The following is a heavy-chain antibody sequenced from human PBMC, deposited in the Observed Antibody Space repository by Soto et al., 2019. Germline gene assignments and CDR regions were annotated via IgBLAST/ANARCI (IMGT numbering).Heavy chain of an antibody. CDR2: INGGGTSA. J-gene: IGHJ4*02. CDR3: ARGGPYTYAPRGGRVADV. Sequence: EVQLVESGGGLVQRGGSLRLSCEASGFTLNDYWMHWVRQVPGKGLVWVAGINGGGTSASYADSVKGRFTISRDNANNPVYLLMNSLRAEDSAVYYCARGGPYTYAPRGGRVADVWGRGTLVTLS. V-gene: IGHV3-74*01. D-gene: IGHD5-18*01. CDR1: GFTLNDYW.